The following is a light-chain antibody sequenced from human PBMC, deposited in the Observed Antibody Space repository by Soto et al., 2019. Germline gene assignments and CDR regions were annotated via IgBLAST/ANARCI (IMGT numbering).Light chain of an antibody. CDR1: QSISSY. J-gene: IGKJ5*01. Sequence: DIQMTQSPSSLSASVGDRVTITCRASQSISSYLNWYQQKPGKAPKLLIYAASSLQSGVPSRFSGSGSGTEFTPTISSLQPEDFATYYCLQHNSYPLTFGQGTRLEIK. CDR2: AAS. V-gene: IGKV1-17*01. CDR3: LQHNSYPLT.